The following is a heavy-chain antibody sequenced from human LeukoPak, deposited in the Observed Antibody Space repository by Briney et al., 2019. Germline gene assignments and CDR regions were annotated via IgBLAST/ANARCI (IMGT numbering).Heavy chain of an antibody. D-gene: IGHD3-22*01. CDR3: ARHRIPQKHYDSSGYYYPGAFDI. CDR2: IYYSGST. J-gene: IGHJ3*02. CDR1: GGSISSSSYY. Sequence: SETLSLTCTVSGGSISSSSYYWGWLRQPPGKGLEWIGSIYYSGSTYYNPSLKSQVTISVDTSKNQFSLKLSSVTAADTAVYYCARHRIPQKHYDSSGYYYPGAFDIWGQGTMVTVSS. V-gene: IGHV4-39*01.